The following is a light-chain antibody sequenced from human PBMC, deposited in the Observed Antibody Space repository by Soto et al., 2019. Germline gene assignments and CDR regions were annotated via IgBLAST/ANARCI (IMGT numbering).Light chain of an antibody. V-gene: IGLV2-8*01. CDR2: EVT. J-gene: IGLJ1*01. CDR1: SSDVGRCNY. Sequence: QSVLTQPPSASGSPGQSVTISCIGTSSDVGRCNYVSWYQHHPGKAPKLIIYEVTKRPSGVPDRLSGSKSGNTASLTVSGLQADDEADYYCNSYVGSNNYVVGTGTKV. CDR3: NSYVGSNNYV.